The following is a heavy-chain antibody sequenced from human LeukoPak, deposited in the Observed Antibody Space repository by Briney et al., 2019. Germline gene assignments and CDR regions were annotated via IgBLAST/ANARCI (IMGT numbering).Heavy chain of an antibody. Sequence: QPGGSLRLSCAASGFTFNNYVMSWVRQAPGKGLEWVSAISGSGGSTYYADSVKGRFTISRDNSKNTLYLQMNSLRAEDTAVYYCAKDAAALAGPNDAFDIWGQGTMVTVPS. J-gene: IGHJ3*02. CDR2: ISGSGGST. CDR1: GFTFNNYV. D-gene: IGHD1-14*01. V-gene: IGHV3-23*01. CDR3: AKDAAALAGPNDAFDI.